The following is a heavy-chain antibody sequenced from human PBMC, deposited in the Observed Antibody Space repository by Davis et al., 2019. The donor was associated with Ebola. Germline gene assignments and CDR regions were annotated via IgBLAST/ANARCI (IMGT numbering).Heavy chain of an antibody. V-gene: IGHV4-34*01. Sequence: PSETLSLTCAVSGGSFSGYYWSWIRQSPGKGLEWIGEINHSGSTNYNPSLKSRVTISVDTSKNQFSLKLSSVTAADTAVYYCAREGDGYNSPSFDYWGQGNLVTVSS. CDR2: INHSGST. CDR1: GGSFSGYY. J-gene: IGHJ4*02. D-gene: IGHD5-24*01. CDR3: AREGDGYNSPSFDY.